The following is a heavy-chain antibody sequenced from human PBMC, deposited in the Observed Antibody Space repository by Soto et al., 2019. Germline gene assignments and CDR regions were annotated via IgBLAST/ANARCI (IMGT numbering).Heavy chain of an antibody. J-gene: IGHJ3*02. CDR2: ITLYNGNT. V-gene: IGHV1-45*02. Sequence: SVKVSCKASGYTFTYCSLHWLQQAPGQGLGRMRWITLYNGNTNYAKKFQGRVTITRDMSLRTAYIELSSLRSEDSAVYYWASQAVVVPAAMMIVVVVAVNDAFDIWGQGTMVTVAS. CDR1: GYTFTYCS. CDR3: ASQAVVVPAAMMIVVVVAVNDAFDI. D-gene: IGHD2-2*01.